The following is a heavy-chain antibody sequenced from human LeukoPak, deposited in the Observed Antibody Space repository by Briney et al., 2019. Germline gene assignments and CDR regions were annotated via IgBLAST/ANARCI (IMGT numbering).Heavy chain of an antibody. V-gene: IGHV3-23*01. J-gene: IGHJ2*01. CDR1: GFTFSDYA. D-gene: IGHD2-8*01. Sequence: GGSLRLSCATSGFTFSDYAMSWVRQAPGKGLEWVSAISGSGGSTYYADSVKGRFTISRDNSKNTLYLQMNSLRAEDTAVYYCAKDDCTNGVCFYWYFDLWGRGTLVTVSS. CDR3: AKDDCTNGVCFYWYFDL. CDR2: ISGSGGST.